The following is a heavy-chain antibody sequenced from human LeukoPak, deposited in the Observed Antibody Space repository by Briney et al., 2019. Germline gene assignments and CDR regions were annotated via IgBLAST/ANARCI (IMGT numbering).Heavy chain of an antibody. CDR1: GVTFSSYS. CDR2: ISSSSSYI. CDR3: AREGEFGYYFDY. V-gene: IGHV3-21*01. D-gene: IGHD3-16*01. J-gene: IGHJ4*02. Sequence: PGGSLRLSCAASGVTFSSYSMNWVRQAPGEGLEWVSSISSSSSYIYYADSVKGRFTISRDNAKNSLYLQMNSLRAEDTAVYYCAREGEFGYYFDYWGQGTLVTVSS.